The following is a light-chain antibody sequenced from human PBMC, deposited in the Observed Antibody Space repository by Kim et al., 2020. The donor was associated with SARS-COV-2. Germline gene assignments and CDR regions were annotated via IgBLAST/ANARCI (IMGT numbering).Light chain of an antibody. CDR1: SLRSYY. CDR3: NSRDSNDNVV. CDR2: GKN. J-gene: IGLJ2*01. V-gene: IGLV3-19*01. Sequence: VALGQTVRITCQGDSLRSYYETWYQQKPGQPPILVIYGKNNRPSRIPDRFSGSSSGNTASLTITGTQAGDEADYYCNSRDSNDNVVFGGGTQLTVL.